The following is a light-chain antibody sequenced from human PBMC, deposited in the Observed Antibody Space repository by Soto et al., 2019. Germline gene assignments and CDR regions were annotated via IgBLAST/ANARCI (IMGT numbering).Light chain of an antibody. V-gene: IGKV3-15*01. CDR1: QSVKTF. Sequence: ESVLTQSPATLPLSPGEGATLSCRASQSVKTFLVWYQQRPGQAPRLLIYGASTRATGIPARFSCSGSGTESTLTISSLPSEAFAVYCCQQYNNWPPWTFGQGTKVDIK. CDR3: QQYNNWPPWT. J-gene: IGKJ1*01. CDR2: GAS.